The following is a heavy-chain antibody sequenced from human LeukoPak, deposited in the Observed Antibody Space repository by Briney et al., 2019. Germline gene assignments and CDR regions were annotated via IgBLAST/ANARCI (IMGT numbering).Heavy chain of an antibody. Sequence: GGSLRLSCAASGFTFSNYGMTWVRQAPGKGLQWVSAILASGSTTSYADSVKGRFTISRDNSKNTLYLQMNSLRAEDTAVYYCARESIPYCSSTSCYPGWFDPWGQGTLVTVSS. J-gene: IGHJ5*02. CDR3: ARESIPYCSSTSCYPGWFDP. D-gene: IGHD2-2*01. CDR2: ILASGSTT. V-gene: IGHV3-23*01. CDR1: GFTFSNYG.